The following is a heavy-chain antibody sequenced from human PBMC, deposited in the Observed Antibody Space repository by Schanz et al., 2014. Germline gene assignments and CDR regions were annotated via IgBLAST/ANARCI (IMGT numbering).Heavy chain of an antibody. V-gene: IGHV3-11*01. CDR1: GFSFSDHA. Sequence: VELVESGGGLVQPGGSLRLSCAASGFSFSDHAMDWVRQAAGKGLEWVSYIGNGGVTIYYADSVKGRFTISRDNSKNSLYLQMNSLRAEDTAVYYCARIGGSVFDYWAQGTLVTVSS. D-gene: IGHD3-10*01. J-gene: IGHJ4*02. CDR2: IGNGGVTI. CDR3: ARIGGSVFDY.